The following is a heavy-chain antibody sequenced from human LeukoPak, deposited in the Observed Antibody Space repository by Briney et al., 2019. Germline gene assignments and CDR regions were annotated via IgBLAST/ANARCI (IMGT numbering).Heavy chain of an antibody. J-gene: IGHJ4*02. V-gene: IGHV4-30-4*08. CDR3: ARVRYSGSYYFDY. CDR1: GGSISSGDYY. D-gene: IGHD1-26*01. Sequence: PSQTLSLTCTVSGGSISSGDYYWSWIRQPPGKGLEWIGYIYYSGSTYYNPSLKSRVTISVDTSKNQFSLKLSSVTAADTAVYYCARVRYSGSYYFDYWGQGTLVTVSS. CDR2: IYYSGST.